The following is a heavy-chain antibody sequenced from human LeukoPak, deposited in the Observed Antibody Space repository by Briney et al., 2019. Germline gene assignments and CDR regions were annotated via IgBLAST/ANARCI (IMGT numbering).Heavy chain of an antibody. J-gene: IGHJ4*02. CDR2: TNHSGST. V-gene: IGHV4-34*01. CDR3: ARGRPYYYGSGSLFDY. Sequence: PSETLSLTCAVYGGSFSGYYWSWIRQPPGKGLEWIGETNHSGSTNYNPSLKSRVTISVDTSKNQFSLKLSSVTAADTAVYYCARGRPYYYGSGSLFDYWGQGTLVTVSS. D-gene: IGHD3-10*01. CDR1: GGSFSGYY.